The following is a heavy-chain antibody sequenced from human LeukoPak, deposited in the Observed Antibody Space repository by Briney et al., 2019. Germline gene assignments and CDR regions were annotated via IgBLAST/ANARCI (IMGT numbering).Heavy chain of an antibody. Sequence: SETLSLTCTVSGGSVSSGSYYWSWIRQPPGKGLEWIGYFYYSGSTNYNPSLKSRVTISVDTSKNQFSLKLSSVTAADTAVYYCAREGYSYGYFDYWGQGTLVTVSS. J-gene: IGHJ4*02. V-gene: IGHV4-61*01. CDR1: GGSVSSGSYY. D-gene: IGHD5-18*01. CDR2: FYYSGST. CDR3: AREGYSYGYFDY.